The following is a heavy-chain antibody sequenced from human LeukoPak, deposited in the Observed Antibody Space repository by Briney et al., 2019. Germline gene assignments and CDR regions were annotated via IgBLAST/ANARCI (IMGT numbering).Heavy chain of an antibody. CDR1: GGSFSGYY. J-gene: IGHJ4*02. Sequence: PSETLSLTCAVYGGSFSGYYWSWIRQPPGKGLEWIGEINHSGSTNYNPSLKSRVTISVDTSKNQFSLKLSSVTAADTAVYYCARGRKYGGKDYWGQGTLVTVSS. CDR3: ARGRKYGGKDY. CDR2: INHSGST. D-gene: IGHD4-23*01. V-gene: IGHV4-34*01.